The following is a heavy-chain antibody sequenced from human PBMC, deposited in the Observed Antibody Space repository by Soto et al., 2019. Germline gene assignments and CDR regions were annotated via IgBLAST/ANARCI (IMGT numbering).Heavy chain of an antibody. V-gene: IGHV3-48*04. CDR3: AKNFDY. Sequence: PGGSLRLSCAASGFTFSTYTMSWVRQAPGKGLEWISYINGSDSTRYYADSVKGRFTISRDNAKGTLYLEMNSLRAEDTAVYYCAKNFDYWGQGILVTVSS. CDR2: INGSDSTR. CDR1: GFTFSTYT. J-gene: IGHJ4*02.